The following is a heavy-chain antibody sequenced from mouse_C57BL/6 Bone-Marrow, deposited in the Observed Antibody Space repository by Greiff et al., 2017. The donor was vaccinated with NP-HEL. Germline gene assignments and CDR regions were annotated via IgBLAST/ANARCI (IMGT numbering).Heavy chain of an antibody. Sequence: QVQLQQSGAELVKPGASVKISCKASGYAFSSYWMNWVKQRPGKGLEWIGQIYPGDGDTNYNGKFKGKATLTADKSSSTAYMQLSSLTSEDSAVYFCATTMVTTGLFDYWGQGTTLTVSS. CDR3: ATTMVTTGLFDY. CDR1: GYAFSSYW. D-gene: IGHD2-2*01. CDR2: IYPGDGDT. J-gene: IGHJ2*01. V-gene: IGHV1-80*01.